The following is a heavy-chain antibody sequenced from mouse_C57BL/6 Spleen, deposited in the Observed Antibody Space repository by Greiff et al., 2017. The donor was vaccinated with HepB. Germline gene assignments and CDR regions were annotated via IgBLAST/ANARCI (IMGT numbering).Heavy chain of an antibody. D-gene: IGHD1-1*01. V-gene: IGHV1-64*01. J-gene: IGHJ4*01. Sequence: QVQLQQPGAELVKPGASVKLSCKASGYTFTSYWMHWVKQRPGQGLEWIGMIHPNSGSTNYNEKFKSKATLTVDKSSSTAYMQLSSLTSEDSAVYYCARRENYYGSSSYYAMDYWGQGTSVTVSS. CDR2: IHPNSGST. CDR1: GYTFTSYW. CDR3: ARRENYYGSSSYYAMDY.